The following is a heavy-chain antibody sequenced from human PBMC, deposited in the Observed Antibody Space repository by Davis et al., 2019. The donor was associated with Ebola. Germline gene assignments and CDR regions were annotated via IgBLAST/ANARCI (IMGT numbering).Heavy chain of an antibody. Sequence: SVKVSCKASGGTFSSYAISWVRQAPGQGLEWMGGIIPIFGTANYAQKFQGRVTITADESTSTAYMELSSLRSEDTAVYYCARDRPYSSSWYPLYYYGMDVWGQGTTVTVSS. J-gene: IGHJ6*02. D-gene: IGHD6-13*01. CDR1: GGTFSSYA. V-gene: IGHV1-69*13. CDR2: IIPIFGTA. CDR3: ARDRPYSSSWYPLYYYGMDV.